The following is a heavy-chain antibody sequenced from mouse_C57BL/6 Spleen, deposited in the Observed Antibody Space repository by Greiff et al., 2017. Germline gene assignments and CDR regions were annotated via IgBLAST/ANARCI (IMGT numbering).Heavy chain of an antibody. D-gene: IGHD1-3*01. CDR3: ARGGSNYAMDD. CDR2: ISYDGSN. V-gene: IGHV3-6*01. J-gene: IGHJ4*01. CDR1: GYSITSGYY. Sequence: EVQLQESGPGLVKPSQSLSLTCSVTGYSITSGYYWNWIRQFPGNKLEWMGYISYDGSNNYNQSLKNRISITRDTSKNQFFLKLNSVTTEDTATYYCARGGSNYAMDDWGQGTSVTVSS.